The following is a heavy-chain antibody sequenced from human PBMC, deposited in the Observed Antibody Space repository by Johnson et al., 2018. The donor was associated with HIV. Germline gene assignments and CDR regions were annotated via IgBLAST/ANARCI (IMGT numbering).Heavy chain of an antibody. V-gene: IGHV3-33*01. CDR3: GRESTSGGTAFDI. Sequence: QVQLVESGGGVVQPGRSLRLSCAASGFTFSSYGMHWVRQAPGKGLEWVAVIWYAGSNKYYADSVKGRFTISRDNAQNSLYLEMNTLRDEDTAVYYCGRESTSGGTAFDIWGQGTMVTVSS. D-gene: IGHD2-15*01. J-gene: IGHJ3*02. CDR2: IWYAGSNK. CDR1: GFTFSSYG.